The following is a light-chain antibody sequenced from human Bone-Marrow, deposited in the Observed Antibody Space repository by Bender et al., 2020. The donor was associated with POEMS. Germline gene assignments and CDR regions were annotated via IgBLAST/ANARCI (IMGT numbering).Light chain of an antibody. Sequence: QSALTQPASVSGSPGQSITISCTGTSSDVGSYNLVSWYQQHPGKAPKLMIYEGSKWPSGVSNRFSGSKSGNTASLTISGLQAEDEADYYCSSYAGNNNFVFGGGTKVTVL. CDR1: SSDVGSYNL. V-gene: IGLV2-23*03. CDR3: SSYAGNNNFV. CDR2: EGS. J-gene: IGLJ3*02.